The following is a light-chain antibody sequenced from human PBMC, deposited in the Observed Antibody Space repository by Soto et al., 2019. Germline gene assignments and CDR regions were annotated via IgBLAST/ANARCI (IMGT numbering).Light chain of an antibody. CDR1: SSNIGAGYD. CDR3: QSYDTSLRDWV. J-gene: IGLJ3*02. Sequence: QSVLTHPPSVSGAPGQRVTISCTGSSSNIGAGYDVHWYQQLPGKAPKLLIYVNANRTSGVPDRFSGSKSDTSASLAIVGLQADDEADYYCQSYDTSLRDWVFGGGTKLTVL. CDR2: VNA. V-gene: IGLV1-40*01.